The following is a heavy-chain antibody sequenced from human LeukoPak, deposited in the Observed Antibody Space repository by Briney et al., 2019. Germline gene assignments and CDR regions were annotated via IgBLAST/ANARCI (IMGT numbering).Heavy chain of an antibody. V-gene: IGHV1-2*02. J-gene: IGHJ5*02. CDR3: ARDHTYSSSWYNWFDP. D-gene: IGHD6-13*01. CDR2: INPNSGGT. Sequence: GASVKVSCKASGYTFTGYYMHWVRQAPGQGLEWMGWINPNSGGTNYAQKFQGRVTMTRDTSISTAYMELSRLRSDDTAVYYCARDHTYSSSWYNWFDPWGQGTLVTVSS. CDR1: GYTFTGYY.